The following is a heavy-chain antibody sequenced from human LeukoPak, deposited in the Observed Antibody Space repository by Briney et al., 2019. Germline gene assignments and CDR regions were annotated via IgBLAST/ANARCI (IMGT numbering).Heavy chain of an antibody. CDR1: GYTFTSYG. CDR3: TRVSPKYDIVVVPAEDDP. CDR2: ISAYNGNT. Sequence: ASVKVSCKASGYTFTSYGISWVRQAPGQGLEWMGWISAYNGNTNYAQKLQGRVTMTTDTSTSTAYMELRSLRSDDTAVYYCTRVSPKYDIVVVPAEDDPWGQGTLVTVSS. V-gene: IGHV1-18*01. D-gene: IGHD2-2*01. J-gene: IGHJ5*02.